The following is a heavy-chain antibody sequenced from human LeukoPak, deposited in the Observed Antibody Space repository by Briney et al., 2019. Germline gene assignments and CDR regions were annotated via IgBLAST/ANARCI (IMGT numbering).Heavy chain of an antibody. D-gene: IGHD6-13*01. V-gene: IGHV3-23*01. CDR2: ISGGGGRT. Sequence: GGSLRLSCAASGFTFSSYAMSGVRQAPGKGLEWVSAISGGGGRTYYADSVKGRFTISRDNSKNTLYLQMNSLRAEDTAVDYCAKVGYHRCNWFDPWGQGTLVTVSS. CDR1: GFTFSSYA. J-gene: IGHJ5*02. CDR3: AKVGYHRCNWFDP.